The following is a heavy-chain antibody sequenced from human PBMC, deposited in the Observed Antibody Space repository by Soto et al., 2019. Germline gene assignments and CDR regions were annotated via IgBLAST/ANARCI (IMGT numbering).Heavy chain of an antibody. D-gene: IGHD5-12*01. J-gene: IGHJ4*02. CDR3: ARDFGYGGDGDY. Sequence: QVQLQESGPGLVKPSGTLSLTCAVSGGSISSSNWWSWVRQPPGKGLEWIGEIYHSGSTNYNPSLKRRVXXXVXXSKTQCSLKLSSVTAADTAVYYCARDFGYGGDGDYWGQGTLVTVSS. CDR2: IYHSGST. V-gene: IGHV4-4*02. CDR1: GGSISSSNW.